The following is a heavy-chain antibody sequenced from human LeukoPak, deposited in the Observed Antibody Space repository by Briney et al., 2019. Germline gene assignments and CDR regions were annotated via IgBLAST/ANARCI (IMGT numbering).Heavy chain of an antibody. J-gene: IGHJ4*02. Sequence: SETLSLTCTVSGGSISSSSYYWGWIRQPPGKGLEWIGSIYYSGSTYYNPSLKSRVTISVDTSKNQFSLKLSSVTAADTAVYYCASSWIQLWSHRGQGTLVTVSS. CDR2: IYYSGST. CDR1: GGSISSSSYY. D-gene: IGHD5-18*01. CDR3: ASSWIQLWSH. V-gene: IGHV4-39*01.